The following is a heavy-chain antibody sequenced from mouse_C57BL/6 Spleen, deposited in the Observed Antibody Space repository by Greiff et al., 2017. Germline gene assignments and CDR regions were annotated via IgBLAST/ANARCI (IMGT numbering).Heavy chain of an antibody. CDR2: ISDGGSYT. CDR3: ARDGGFYWYFDV. J-gene: IGHJ1*03. V-gene: IGHV5-4*01. Sequence: DVKLVESGGGLVKPGGSLKLSCAASGFTFSSYAMSWVRQTPEKRLEWVATISDGGSYTYYPDNVKGRFTISRDNAKNNLYLQMSHLKSEDTAMYYCARDGGFYWYFDVWGTGTTVTVSS. CDR1: GFTFSSYA.